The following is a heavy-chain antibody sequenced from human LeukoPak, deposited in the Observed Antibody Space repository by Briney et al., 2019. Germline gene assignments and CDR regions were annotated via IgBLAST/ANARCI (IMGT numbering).Heavy chain of an antibody. CDR3: ARTPRGITIFGVEINYYYYYMDV. Sequence: SVKVSCKASGYTFTSYDITWVRQATGQGLEWMGGIIPIFGTANYAQKFQGRVTITADKSTSTAYMELSSLRSEDTAVYYCARTPRGITIFGVEINYYYYYMDVWGKGTTVTVSS. J-gene: IGHJ6*03. D-gene: IGHD3-3*01. CDR1: GYTFTSYD. CDR2: IIPIFGTA. V-gene: IGHV1-69*06.